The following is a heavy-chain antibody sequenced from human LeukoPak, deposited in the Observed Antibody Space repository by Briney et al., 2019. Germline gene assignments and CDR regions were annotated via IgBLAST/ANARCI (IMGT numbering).Heavy chain of an antibody. CDR2: IRYDGSNK. CDR1: GFTFSSYG. J-gene: IGHJ3*02. V-gene: IGHV3-30*02. D-gene: IGHD2-15*01. CDR3: AKATGDIVVVVAATPAFDI. Sequence: PGGSLRLSCAASGFTFSSYGMHWVRQAPGKGLEWVAFIRYDGSNKYYADSVKGRFTISRDNSKNTLYLQMNSLRAEDTAVYYCAKATGDIVVVVAATPAFDIWGQGTMVTVSS.